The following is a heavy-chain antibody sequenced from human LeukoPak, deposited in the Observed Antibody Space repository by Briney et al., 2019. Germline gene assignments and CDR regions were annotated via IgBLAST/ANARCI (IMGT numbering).Heavy chain of an antibody. V-gene: IGHV4-34*01. CDR3: ARGVIYQSRSRAVSIPSYYFDY. Sequence: SETLSLTCAVYGGSFSGYYWSWIRQPPGKGLEWIGEINHSGSTNYNPSLKSRVTISVDTSKNQFSLKLSSVTAADTAVYYCARGVIYQSRSRAVSIPSYYFDYWGQGTLVTVSS. D-gene: IGHD3-10*01. CDR2: INHSGST. CDR1: GGSFSGYY. J-gene: IGHJ4*02.